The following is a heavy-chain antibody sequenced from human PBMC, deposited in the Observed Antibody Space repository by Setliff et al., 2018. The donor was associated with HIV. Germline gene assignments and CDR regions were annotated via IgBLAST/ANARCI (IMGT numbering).Heavy chain of an antibody. CDR1: GASIRSYY. CDR3: ARIPWVATLWGGAFDL. D-gene: IGHD5-12*01. CDR2: LYYSGST. Sequence: SETLSLTCIVSGASIRSYYWAWIRQSPGRGLQYLGHLYYSGSTNFNPSLKSRITMSMDTSKNQFSLQLSSVTAADTAVYYCARIPWVATLWGGAFDLWGHGTMVTVSS. J-gene: IGHJ3*01. V-gene: IGHV4-59*01.